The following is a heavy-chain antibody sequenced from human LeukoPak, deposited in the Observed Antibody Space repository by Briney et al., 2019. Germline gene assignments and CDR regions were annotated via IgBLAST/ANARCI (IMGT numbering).Heavy chain of an antibody. D-gene: IGHD3-22*01. V-gene: IGHV4-34*01. CDR1: GGSFSGYY. CDR2: INHSGST. CDR3: ASHYYDSSGYHNSDY. J-gene: IGHJ4*02. Sequence: KTSETLSLTCAVYGGSFSGYYWSWIRQPPVKGLEWIGEINHSGSTNYNPSLKSRVTISVDTSKNQFSLKLSSVTAADTAVYYCASHYYDSSGYHNSDYWGQGTLVTVSS.